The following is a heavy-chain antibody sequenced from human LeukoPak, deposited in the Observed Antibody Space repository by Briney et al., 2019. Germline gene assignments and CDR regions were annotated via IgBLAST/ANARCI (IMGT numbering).Heavy chain of an antibody. Sequence: GGSLRLSCAASGFTFSSYSMNWVRQAPGKGLEWVSSISSSSSYIYYADSVKGRFTISRDNAKNSLYLQMNSLRAEDTAVYYCARDLVATGTTYYYYGMDVWGQGTTVTVSS. J-gene: IGHJ6*02. CDR2: ISSSSSYI. V-gene: IGHV3-21*01. CDR3: ARDLVATGTTYYYYGMDV. CDR1: GFTFSSYS. D-gene: IGHD1-1*01.